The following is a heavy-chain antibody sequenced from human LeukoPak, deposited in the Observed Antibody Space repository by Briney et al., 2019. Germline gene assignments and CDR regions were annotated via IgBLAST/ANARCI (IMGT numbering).Heavy chain of an antibody. CDR2: INSDGSST. CDR3: ARVPKWELLDAFDI. J-gene: IGHJ3*02. V-gene: IGHV3-74*01. D-gene: IGHD1-26*01. Sequence: GGSLRLSCAASGFTFSSYWMHWVRQAPGKGLVWVSRINSDGSSTSYADSVKGRFTVSRDNAKNTLYLQMNGLRAEDTAVYYCARVPKWELLDAFDIWGQGTMVTVSS. CDR1: GFTFSSYW.